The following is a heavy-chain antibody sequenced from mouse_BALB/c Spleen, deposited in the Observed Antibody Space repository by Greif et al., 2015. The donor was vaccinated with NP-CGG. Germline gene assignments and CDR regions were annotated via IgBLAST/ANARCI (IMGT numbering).Heavy chain of an antibody. J-gene: IGHJ2*01. CDR2: TSYSGST. CDR3: ARYYYGSSYYFDY. D-gene: IGHD1-1*01. V-gene: IGHV3-8*02. CDR1: GDSITSGY. Sequence: EVQLQQSGPSLVKPSQTLSLTCSVTGDSITSGYWNWIRKFPGNKLEYMGYTSYSGSTYYNPSLKSRISITRDTSKNQYYLQLNSVTTEDTATYYCARYYYGSSYYFDYWGQGTTLTVSS.